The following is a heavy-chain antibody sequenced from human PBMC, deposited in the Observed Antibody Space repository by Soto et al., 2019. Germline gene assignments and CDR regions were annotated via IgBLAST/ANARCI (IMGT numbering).Heavy chain of an antibody. CDR2: MYHSGST. V-gene: IGHV4-30-2*01. Sequence: SETLSLTCTVSGGSISSGGYSWSWIRQPPGKGLEWIGYMYHSGSTYYNPSLKSRVTISIDTSKNQFSLKLTSVTAADTAVYYCARDKITGLFDSWGQGTLVTVSS. J-gene: IGHJ4*02. D-gene: IGHD2-8*02. CDR1: GGSISSGGYS. CDR3: ARDKITGLFDS.